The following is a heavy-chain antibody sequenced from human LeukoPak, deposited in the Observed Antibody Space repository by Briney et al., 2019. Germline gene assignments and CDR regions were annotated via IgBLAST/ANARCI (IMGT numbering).Heavy chain of an antibody. CDR1: GYTFTGYY. D-gene: IGHD2-15*01. CDR3: ARSSSAATGFVDY. CDR2: INPNSGGT. J-gene: IGHJ4*02. Sequence: ASVKVSCKASGYTFTGYYMHWVRQAPGQGLEWMGWINPNSGGTNYAQKFQGRVTMTRDTSISTAYMERSRLRSDETAVYYCARSSSAATGFVDYWGQGTLVTVSS. V-gene: IGHV1-2*02.